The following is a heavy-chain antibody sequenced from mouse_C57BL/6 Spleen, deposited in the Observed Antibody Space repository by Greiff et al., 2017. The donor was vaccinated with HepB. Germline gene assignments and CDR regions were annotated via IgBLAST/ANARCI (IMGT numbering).Heavy chain of an antibody. CDR1: GFSFNTYA. Sequence: EVQLVESGGGLVQPKGSLKLSCAASGFSFNTYAMNWVRQAPGKGLEWVARIRSKSNNYATYYADSVKDRFTISRDASESMLYLQMNNLKTEDTAMYYCVSSSTVPPYYAMDYWGQGTSVTVSS. D-gene: IGHD1-1*01. CDR2: IRSKSNNYAT. CDR3: VSSSTVPPYYAMDY. V-gene: IGHV10-1*01. J-gene: IGHJ4*01.